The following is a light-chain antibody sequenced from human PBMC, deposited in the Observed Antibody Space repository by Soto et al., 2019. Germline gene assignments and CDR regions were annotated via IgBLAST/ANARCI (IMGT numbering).Light chain of an antibody. CDR1: QSISSY. CDR2: AAS. V-gene: IGKV1-39*01. Sequence: IQLTQSPPSLSASVRDRFTITCRASQSISSYLNWYQQKPGKAPKLLIYAASSLQSGVPSRFSGSGSGTDFTLTISSLQPEDFATYYCQQSYSTPLTFGGGTKVDIK. CDR3: QQSYSTPLT. J-gene: IGKJ4*01.